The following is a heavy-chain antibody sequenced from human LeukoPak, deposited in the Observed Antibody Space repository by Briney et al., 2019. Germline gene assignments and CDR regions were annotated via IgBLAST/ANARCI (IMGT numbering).Heavy chain of an antibody. V-gene: IGHV3-30*02. CDR1: GFAFSSYG. J-gene: IGHJ5*02. CDR3: AKDQFNWFDP. Sequence: GPLPLSSAVSGFAFSSYGMHWVRPAPGKGLEWVAFTRYDGSNKYYADSVKGRFTISRDNSKNTLYLQMNSLRDEDTAVYYCAKDQFNWFDPWGQGTLGTVSS. CDR2: TRYDGSNK.